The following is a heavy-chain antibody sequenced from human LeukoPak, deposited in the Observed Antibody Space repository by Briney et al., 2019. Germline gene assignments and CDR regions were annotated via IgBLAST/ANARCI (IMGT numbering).Heavy chain of an antibody. CDR2: INSDGSTT. CDR3: ARDIGDGHSYGRALHNWFDP. J-gene: IGHJ5*02. Sequence: PGGSLRLSCVASGFTFSSYWMHWVRQAPGKGLVWVSRINSDGSTTTYADSVKGRFTISRDNSKNTLYLQMNSLRAEDTAVYYCARDIGDGHSYGRALHNWFDPWGQGTLVTVSS. D-gene: IGHD5-18*01. CDR1: GFTFSSYW. V-gene: IGHV3-74*01.